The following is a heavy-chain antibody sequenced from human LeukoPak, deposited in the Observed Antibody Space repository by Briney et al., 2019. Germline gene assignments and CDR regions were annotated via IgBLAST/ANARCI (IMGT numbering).Heavy chain of an antibody. CDR3: VRHDGRGGATMGALDS. CDR2: LYSGRTT. CDR1: TDSISSSGHH. V-gene: IGHV4-39*01. Sequence: EASETLSLTCTVSTDSISSSGHHWGWIRQSPGKGLWWIGSLYSGRTTYYNPSLNSRATISVVTSKNQFSLQLNSLTAADTAVYYCVRHDGRGGATMGALDSWGQGSLVTVSS. J-gene: IGHJ4*02. D-gene: IGHD5-12*01.